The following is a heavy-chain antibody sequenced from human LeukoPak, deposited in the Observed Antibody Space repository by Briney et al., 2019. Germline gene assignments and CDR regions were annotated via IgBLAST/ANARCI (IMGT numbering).Heavy chain of an antibody. CDR1: GFTFSSYA. D-gene: IGHD2-15*01. V-gene: IGHV3-23*01. CDR3: AQQVGYCSSGNCYFTY. CDR2: ISGSGGST. J-gene: IGHJ1*01. Sequence: GGSLRLSCAASGFTFSSYAMSWVRQAPGKGLEWVSAISGSGGSTYYADSVKGRFTISRDNSKNTLYLQMNSLRAEDTAVYYCAQQVGYCSSGNCYFTYWGQGTLVTVSS.